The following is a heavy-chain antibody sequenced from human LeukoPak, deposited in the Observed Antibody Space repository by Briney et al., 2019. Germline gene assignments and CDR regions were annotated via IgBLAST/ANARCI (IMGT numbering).Heavy chain of an antibody. J-gene: IGHJ4*02. D-gene: IGHD3-22*01. CDR2: TSAGGDIT. Sequence: GGSLRLSCAASGFTFSDHAMTWVRQTLAKGLESVSSTSAGGDITHYAESVKGRFTVSRDNSKSTLYLQMNSLRAEDTAIYFCAYLDSSGFYYGRLRYWGQGTPVTVSS. CDR3: AYLDSSGFYYGRLRY. V-gene: IGHV3-23*01. CDR1: GFTFSDHA.